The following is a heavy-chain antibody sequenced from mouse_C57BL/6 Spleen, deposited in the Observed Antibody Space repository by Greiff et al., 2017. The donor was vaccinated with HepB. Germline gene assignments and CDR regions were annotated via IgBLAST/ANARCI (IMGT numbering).Heavy chain of an antibody. D-gene: IGHD1-1*01. CDR3: ARGYYYGSSYDGYFDV. CDR1: GYTFTSYG. J-gene: IGHJ1*03. V-gene: IGHV1-81*01. Sequence: VQLQESGAELARPGASVKLSCKASGYTFTSYGISWVKQRTGQGLEWIGEIYPRSGNTYYNEKFKGKATLTADKSSSTAYMELRSLTSEDSAVYFCARGYYYGSSYDGYFDVWGTGTTVTVSS. CDR2: IYPRSGNT.